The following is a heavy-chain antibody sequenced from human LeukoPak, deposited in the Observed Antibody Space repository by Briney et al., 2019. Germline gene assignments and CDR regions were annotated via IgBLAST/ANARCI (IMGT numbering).Heavy chain of an antibody. CDR1: GGSISSSSYY. CDR2: IYFSGST. V-gene: IGHV4-39*01. Sequence: SETLSLTCTVSGGSISSSSYYWGWIRQPPGKGLEWIGSIYFSGSTYYKSSLKSRVTISVDTSKKQFSLKLSSVTAADTAVYYCARHRSLYGDYGNFDYWGQGTLVTVSS. J-gene: IGHJ4*02. CDR3: ARHRSLYGDYGNFDY. D-gene: IGHD4-17*01.